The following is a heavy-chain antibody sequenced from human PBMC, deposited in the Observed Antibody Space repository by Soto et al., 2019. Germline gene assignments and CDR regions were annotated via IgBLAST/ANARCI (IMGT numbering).Heavy chain of an antibody. V-gene: IGHV1-18*01. CDR3: ARALYCSDGTCYHPGFFRH. D-gene: IGHD2-15*01. Sequence: QVQLMQSGAEVKKPGASVKVSCKTSGYTFTGYGVSWVRQAPGQGLEWLGWISAYNGSTNYAQRFQGRATMTTDTSTTTVYMELRSLRSDDTAIYYCARALYCSDGTCYHPGFFRHWGQGTLVTVSS. CDR2: ISAYNGST. CDR1: GYTFTGYG. J-gene: IGHJ1*01.